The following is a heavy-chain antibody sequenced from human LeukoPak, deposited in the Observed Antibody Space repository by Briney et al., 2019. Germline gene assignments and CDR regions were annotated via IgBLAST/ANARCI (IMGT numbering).Heavy chain of an antibody. D-gene: IGHD6-13*01. J-gene: IGHJ4*02. CDR3: ARVMAAAGSGDY. CDR2: ISTGSSTI. CDR1: GCTFSSYS. Sequence: PGGSLRLSCAASGCTFSSYSMNWVRQAPGKGLEWVSYISTGSSTIYYADSVKGRFTISRDNAKNSRFLQMNSLRDEDTALYYCARVMAAAGSGDYWGQGTLVTVSS. V-gene: IGHV3-48*02.